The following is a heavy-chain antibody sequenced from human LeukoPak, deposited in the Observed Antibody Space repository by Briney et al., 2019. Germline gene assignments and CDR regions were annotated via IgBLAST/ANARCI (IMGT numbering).Heavy chain of an antibody. CDR2: ISGSGGST. V-gene: IGHV3-23*01. Sequence: GASLRLSCAASGFTFSSYAMSWVRQAPGKGLEWVSAISGSGGSTYYADSVKGRFTISRDNSKNTLYLQMNSLRAEDTAVYYCAKDSPITMIVVHDAFDIWGQGTMVTVSS. J-gene: IGHJ3*02. CDR1: GFTFSSYA. D-gene: IGHD3-22*01. CDR3: AKDSPITMIVVHDAFDI.